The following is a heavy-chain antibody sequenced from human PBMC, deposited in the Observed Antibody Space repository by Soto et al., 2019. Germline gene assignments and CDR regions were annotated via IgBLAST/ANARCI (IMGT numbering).Heavy chain of an antibody. CDR3: ARGPYGDYPIWWFDP. D-gene: IGHD4-17*01. CDR1: GGTFSSYA. CDR2: IIPIFGTA. V-gene: IGHV1-69*13. J-gene: IGHJ5*02. Sequence: ASLKVSCKASGGTFSSYAISWVRQAPGQGLEWMGGIIPIFGTANYAQKFQGRVTITADESTSTAYMELSSLRSEDTAVYYCARGPYGDYPIWWFDPWGQGTLVTVSS.